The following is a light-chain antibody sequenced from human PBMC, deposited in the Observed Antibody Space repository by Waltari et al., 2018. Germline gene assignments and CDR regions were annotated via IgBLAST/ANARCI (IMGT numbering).Light chain of an antibody. CDR2: AAS. J-gene: IGKJ4*01. V-gene: IGKV1-39*01. Sequence: DIQMTQSPSSLSASIGDRVTITCRASQSINSYLNWYQQKPGKAPKVLIFAASSLQSGVPSRFSGSGSGTDVTLTISSLQPEDFATYSCQQSYRTPLTFGGWTKVEMK. CDR1: QSINSY. CDR3: QQSYRTPLT.